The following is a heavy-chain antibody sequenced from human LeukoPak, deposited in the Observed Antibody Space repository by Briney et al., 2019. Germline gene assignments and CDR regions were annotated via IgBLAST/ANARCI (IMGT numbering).Heavy chain of an antibody. CDR2: IYYSGST. V-gene: IGHV4-59*01. Sequence: PSETLSLPCTVSGGSLSRYYWSWIRQPPGKGLEWIGYIYYSGSTNYNPSLKSRVTISVDTSKNQFSLKLSSVTAADTAVYYCARTLRDSSGYYYHYYYYYMDVWGKGTTVTVSS. D-gene: IGHD3-22*01. CDR3: ARTLRDSSGYYYHYYYYYMDV. CDR1: GGSLSRYY. J-gene: IGHJ6*03.